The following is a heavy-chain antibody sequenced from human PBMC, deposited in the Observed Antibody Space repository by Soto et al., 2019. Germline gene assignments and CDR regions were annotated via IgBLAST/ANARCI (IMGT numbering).Heavy chain of an antibody. D-gene: IGHD3-22*01. Sequence: GGSLRLSCAASGFTFSSYAMSWVRQAPGKGLEWVSAISGSGGSTYYADSVKGRFTISRDNSKDTLYLQMNSLRAEDTAVYYCAKTSITMIVVVTNYPDYWGQGTLVTVSS. J-gene: IGHJ4*02. CDR2: ISGSGGST. CDR3: AKTSITMIVVVTNYPDY. CDR1: GFTFSSYA. V-gene: IGHV3-23*01.